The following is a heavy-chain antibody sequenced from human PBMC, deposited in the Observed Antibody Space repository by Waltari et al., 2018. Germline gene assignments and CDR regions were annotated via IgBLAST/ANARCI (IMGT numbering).Heavy chain of an antibody. D-gene: IGHD3-16*01. J-gene: IGHJ4*02. Sequence: QLQLQESGPGLVKPSATLSLSCTVPGGPLSSRGFYWGWIRQSPGKGLEWIGSVFYSGASYYNPSLESRVTMSIDTSKRHFSLRLTSVTVADTAVYYCVRPERGSYYYFDSWGQGTLVIVSS. CDR2: VFYSGAS. V-gene: IGHV4-39*02. CDR3: VRPERGSYYYFDS. CDR1: GGPLSSRGFY.